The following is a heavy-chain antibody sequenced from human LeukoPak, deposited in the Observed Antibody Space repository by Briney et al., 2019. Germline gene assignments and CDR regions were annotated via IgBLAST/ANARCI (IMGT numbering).Heavy chain of an antibody. D-gene: IGHD2-2*01. CDR3: ARRYCSSTNCYTFDS. V-gene: IGHV3-23*01. CDR2: ISGSGGST. J-gene: IGHJ4*02. CDR1: GFTFSNYA. Sequence: GGSLRLSCAASGFTFSNYAMSWVRQAPGKGLEWVSAISGSGGSTYYADSVKGRFTISRDNAKNSLYLQVNSLRAEDTAVYYCARRYCSSTNCYTFDSWGQGTLVTVSS.